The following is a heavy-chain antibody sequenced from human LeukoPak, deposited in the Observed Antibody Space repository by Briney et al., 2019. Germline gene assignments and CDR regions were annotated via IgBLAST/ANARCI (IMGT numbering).Heavy chain of an antibody. CDR1: GYTFTGYY. CDR2: INPNRGGT. D-gene: IGHD6-13*01. CDR3: ARVYSSSWFTFDP. J-gene: IGHJ5*02. V-gene: IGHV1-2*02. Sequence: ASVKVSCKASGYTFTGYYMYWVRQAPGQGLEWMGWINPNRGGTNYAQKFQGRVTMTRDTSISTAYMELRRLTSDDTAVYYCARVYSSSWFTFDPWGQGTLVTVSS.